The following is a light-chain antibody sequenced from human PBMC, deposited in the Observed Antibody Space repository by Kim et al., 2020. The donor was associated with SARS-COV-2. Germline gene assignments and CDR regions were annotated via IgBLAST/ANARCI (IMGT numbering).Light chain of an antibody. CDR1: SLRNYY. J-gene: IGLJ2*01. CDR3: KSRDSSGKVV. V-gene: IGLV3-19*01. Sequence: SELTQDPAVSVALEQTVRITCQGDSLRNYYATWYQQKPRQAPVLVIYGKNNRPSGIPDRFSGSSSGNTASLTITGTQAEDEADYYCKSRDSSGKVVFGGGTQLTVL. CDR2: GKN.